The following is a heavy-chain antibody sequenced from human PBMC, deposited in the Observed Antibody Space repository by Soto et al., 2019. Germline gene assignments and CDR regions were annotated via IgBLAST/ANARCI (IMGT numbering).Heavy chain of an antibody. CDR3: AKVPQWELESYYYGMDV. J-gene: IGHJ6*02. D-gene: IGHD1-26*01. CDR2: ISGSGGST. CDR1: GFTFSSYA. V-gene: IGHV3-23*01. Sequence: PGGSLRLSCAASGFTFSSYAMSWVRQAQGKGLEWVSAISGSGGSTYYADSVKGRFTISRDNSKNTLYLQMNSLRAEDTAVYYCAKVPQWELESYYYGMDVWGQGTTVTVSS.